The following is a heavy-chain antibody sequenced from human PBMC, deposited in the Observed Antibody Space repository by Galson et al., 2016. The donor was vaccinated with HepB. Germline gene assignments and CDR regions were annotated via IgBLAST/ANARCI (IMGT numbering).Heavy chain of an antibody. J-gene: IGHJ4*02. V-gene: IGHV1-18*01. Sequence: SVKVSCKASGYTFIHYGISWVRQAPGQGLEWMGWISTDNGDINYAQKFQGRLSMTTDTSTSTAYMELRSLRSDDSAVYYCARTAVTGPSFFSFWGPGTLVSVSS. CDR2: ISTDNGDI. CDR3: ARTAVTGPSFFSF. D-gene: IGHD4-17*01. CDR1: GYTFIHYG.